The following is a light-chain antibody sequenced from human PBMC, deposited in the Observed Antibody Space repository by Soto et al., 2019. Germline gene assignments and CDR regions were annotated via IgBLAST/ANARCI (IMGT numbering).Light chain of an antibody. Sequence: IVLTQSPGTLSLSPGQTATLSCRASQRVAGSNYLAWFQKKPGQSPRLLIYGASSRATGIPDRFSGGGSGTDFTLTISRLAPEDFAVYYCQQYGNLTWTFRQGTKVDIX. J-gene: IGKJ1*01. V-gene: IGKV3-20*01. CDR3: QQYGNLTWT. CDR2: GAS. CDR1: QRVAGSNY.